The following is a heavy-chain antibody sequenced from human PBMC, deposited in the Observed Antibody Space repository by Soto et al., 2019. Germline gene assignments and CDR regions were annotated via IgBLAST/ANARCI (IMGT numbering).Heavy chain of an antibody. CDR2: ISSSGSTT. CDR1: GFPFSDCS. D-gene: IGHD6-13*01. V-gene: IGHV3-48*02. Sequence: EAQLVESGGGLVQPGESLRLSCAASGFPFSDCSMNWVRQAPGKGPEWVAYISSSGSTTHYAESVKGRFSVSRDNAKNSLYLQMNSLRDDDTAVYYCARDQRRQPFDIWGQGSLVTVSS. J-gene: IGHJ4*02. CDR3: ARDQRRQPFDI.